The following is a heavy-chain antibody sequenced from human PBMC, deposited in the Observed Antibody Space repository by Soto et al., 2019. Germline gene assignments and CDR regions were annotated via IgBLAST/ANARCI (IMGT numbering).Heavy chain of an antibody. CDR2: INPNSGAT. CDR1: GYTFAANY. V-gene: IGHV1-2*02. Sequence: QVQLVQSGAEVKKPGASVKVSCKASGYTFAANYLYWVRQAPGQGFEWMGWINPNSGATNYAQKFQGRVTLTRDPSISTGYIELTRLRSDDTAIYYCARDPSPAEDNWNDSYNWFDPWGQGTLVTVSS. CDR3: ARDPSPAEDNWNDSYNWFDP. D-gene: IGHD1-20*01. J-gene: IGHJ5*02.